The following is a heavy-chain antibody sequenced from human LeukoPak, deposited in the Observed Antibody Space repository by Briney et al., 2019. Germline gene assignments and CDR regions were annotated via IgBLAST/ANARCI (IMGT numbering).Heavy chain of an antibody. CDR2: FDPEDGET. J-gene: IGHJ4*02. CDR1: GYTLTELS. V-gene: IGHV1-24*01. D-gene: IGHD5-12*01. Sequence: ASVKVSCKVSGYTLTELSMHWVRQAPGKGLEWMGGFDPEDGETIYAQKFQGRVTMTEDTSTDTAYMELSSLRSEDTAVYYCATAGLATGTFDYWGQGTLVTVSS. CDR3: ATAGLATGTFDY.